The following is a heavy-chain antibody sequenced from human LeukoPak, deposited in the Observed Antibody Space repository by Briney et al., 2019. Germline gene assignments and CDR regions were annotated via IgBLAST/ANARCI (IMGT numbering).Heavy chain of an antibody. CDR1: GGTFSSYA. CDR2: IIPIFGTA. J-gene: IGHJ3*02. V-gene: IGHV1-69*13. Sequence: GASVKVSCKASGGTFSSYAISWVRQAPGQGLEWMGGIIPIFGTANYAQKFQGRVTITADESTSTAYMELSSLRSEDTAVYYCARDLSGSSWYRVAFDIWGQRDNGHRLF. CDR3: ARDLSGSSWYRVAFDI. D-gene: IGHD6-13*01.